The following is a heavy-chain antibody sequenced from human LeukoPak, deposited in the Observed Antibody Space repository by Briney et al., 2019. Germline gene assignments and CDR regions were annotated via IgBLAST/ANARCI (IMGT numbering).Heavy chain of an antibody. CDR3: ARVRNDYWSGQDFFDY. CDR1: GYTFTSYY. CDR2: INPNSGAT. D-gene: IGHD3-3*01. V-gene: IGHV1-2*02. J-gene: IGHJ4*02. Sequence: ASVKVSCKASGYTFTSYYMHWVRQAPGQGLDWLGWINPNSGATSYAQKFQGRVTMTRDTSINTAYMELSRLRSDDTAVYFCARVRNDYWSGQDFFDYWGQGTLVTVSS.